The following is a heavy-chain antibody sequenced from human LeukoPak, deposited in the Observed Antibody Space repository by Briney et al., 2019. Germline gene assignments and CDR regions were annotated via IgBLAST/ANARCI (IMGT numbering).Heavy chain of an antibody. V-gene: IGHV5-51*01. CDR2: IYPGDSDT. D-gene: IGHD3-16*01. CDR1: GCSFTSYW. CDR3: AITSRRAWGIGNWFDP. Sequence: GESLKISCKGSGCSFTSYWIGWVRQMPGKGLEWMGIIYPGDSDTRYSPSFQGQVTISADKSISTAYLQWSSLKASDTAMYYCAITSRRAWGIGNWFDPWGQGTLVTVSS. J-gene: IGHJ5*02.